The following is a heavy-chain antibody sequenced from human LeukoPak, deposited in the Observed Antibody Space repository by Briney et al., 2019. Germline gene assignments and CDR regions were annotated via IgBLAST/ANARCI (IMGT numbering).Heavy chain of an antibody. CDR2: TSGSGGST. CDR3: AKAQGAAPRSNWFDP. D-gene: IGHD6-13*01. V-gene: IGHV3-23*01. Sequence: GGSLRLSCAASGFTFSSYAMSWVRQAPGKGLEWVSSTSGSGGSTYYADSVEGRFTISRDNSKNTLYLQMNSLRAEDTAIYYCAKAQGAAPRSNWFDPWGQGTLVTVSS. CDR1: GFTFSSYA. J-gene: IGHJ5*02.